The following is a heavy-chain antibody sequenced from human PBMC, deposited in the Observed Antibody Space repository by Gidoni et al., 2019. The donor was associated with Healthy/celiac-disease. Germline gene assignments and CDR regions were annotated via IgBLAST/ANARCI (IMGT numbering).Heavy chain of an antibody. D-gene: IGHD3-22*01. CDR1: GDSVSSNRAA. CDR3: ARDPYYYDSSGAYYFDY. V-gene: IGHV6-1*01. J-gene: IGHJ4*02. Sequence: QVQLQQSGPGLVKPSQTLSLTCAISGDSVSSNRAAWNWIRQSPSRGLEWLGRTYYRSKWYNDYAVSVKSRITINPDTSKNQFSLQLNSVTPEDTAVYYCARDPYYYDSSGAYYFDYWGQGTLVTVSS. CDR2: TYYRSKWYN.